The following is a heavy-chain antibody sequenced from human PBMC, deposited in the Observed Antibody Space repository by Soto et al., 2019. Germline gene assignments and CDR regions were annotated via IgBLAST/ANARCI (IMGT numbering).Heavy chain of an antibody. Sequence: EVQLVESGGDLVQRGGSLRLSCVASGFTFSVYSMNWVRQAPGKGLEWFSYITSDTKTIKYADSKKGRFTISRDNAKNSVDLHMKSLRDEDTAVYYCARSVEGHFDYWGQGTVVTVSS. D-gene: IGHD6-19*01. CDR2: ITSDTKTI. V-gene: IGHV3-48*02. CDR1: GFTFSVYS. J-gene: IGHJ4*02. CDR3: ARSVEGHFDY.